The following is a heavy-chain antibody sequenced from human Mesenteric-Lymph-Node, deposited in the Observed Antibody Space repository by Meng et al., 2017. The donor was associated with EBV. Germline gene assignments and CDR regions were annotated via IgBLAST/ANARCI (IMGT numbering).Heavy chain of an antibody. V-gene: IGHV3-23*01. D-gene: IGHD3-10*01. Sequence: EVQLLESXXGLVQXGGSLSLSWAASGFTFSSYAMSWVRQAPGKGLEWVSAISGSGGSTYYADSVKGRFTISRDNSKNTLYLQMNSLRAEDTAVYYCAKEWYYGSGSYSSNWFDPWGQGTLVTVSS. J-gene: IGHJ5*02. CDR1: GFTFSSYA. CDR3: AKEWYYGSGSYSSNWFDP. CDR2: ISGSGGST.